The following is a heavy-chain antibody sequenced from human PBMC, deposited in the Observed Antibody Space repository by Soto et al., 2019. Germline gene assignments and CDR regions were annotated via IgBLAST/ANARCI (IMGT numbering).Heavy chain of an antibody. V-gene: IGHV1-3*01. CDR1: GYTFTSYA. J-gene: IGHJ4*02. Sequence: ASVKVSCKASGYTFTSYAMHWVRQAPGQRLEWMGWINAGNGSTKYSQKFQGRVTITRDTSASTAYMELSSLRSEDTAVYYCARDLPPIDYRGQGTLVTVSS. CDR2: INAGNGST. CDR3: ARDLPPIDY.